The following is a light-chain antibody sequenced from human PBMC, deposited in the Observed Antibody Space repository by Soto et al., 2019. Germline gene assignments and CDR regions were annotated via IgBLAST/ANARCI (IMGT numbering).Light chain of an antibody. Sequence: QSALTQPASVSGSPGQSITISCTGTSSDVGGYNYVSWYQQHPGKAPKLMIYDVNNRPSGVSNRFSGSKSGNTASLTISGLQAEDEADYFCSSYTTSCTPFVFGTGTKVTVL. CDR2: DVN. CDR3: SSYTTSCTPFV. J-gene: IGLJ1*01. V-gene: IGLV2-14*01. CDR1: SSDVGGYNY.